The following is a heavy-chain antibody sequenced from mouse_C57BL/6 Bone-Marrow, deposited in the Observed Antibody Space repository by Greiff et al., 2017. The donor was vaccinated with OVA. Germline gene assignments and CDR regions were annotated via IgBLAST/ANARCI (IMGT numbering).Heavy chain of an antibody. CDR2: IYPSDSET. V-gene: IGHV1-61*01. CDR1: GYTFTSYW. J-gene: IGHJ1*03. Sequence: QVQLKQPGAELVRPGSSVKLSCKASGYTFTSYWMDWVKQRPGQGLEWIGNIYPSDSETHYNQKFKDKATLTVDKSSSTAYMQLSSLTSEDSAVYYCARDSSGYVDWYFDVWGTGTTVTVSS. D-gene: IGHD3-2*02. CDR3: ARDSSGYVDWYFDV.